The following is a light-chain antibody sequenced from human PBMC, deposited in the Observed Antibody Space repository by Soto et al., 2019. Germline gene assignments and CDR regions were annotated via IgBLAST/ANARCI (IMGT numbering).Light chain of an antibody. CDR1: SSDVGAYNF. CDR3: SSYTSSSTPYV. Sequence: SVLTQPASVSGSPGQSITISCTGTSSDVGAYNFVSWYQHHPGRAPKLIIYEVTIRPSGVSNRFSGSKSGNTASLTISGLQAEDETDYYCSSYTSSSTPYVFGTGTKVTVL. V-gene: IGLV2-14*01. J-gene: IGLJ1*01. CDR2: EVT.